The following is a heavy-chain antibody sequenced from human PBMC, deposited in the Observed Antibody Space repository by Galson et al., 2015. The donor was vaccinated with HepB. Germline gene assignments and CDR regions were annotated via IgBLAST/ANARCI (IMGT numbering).Heavy chain of an antibody. CDR3: AKDPDFDFYSEKSTTFDY. J-gene: IGHJ4*02. V-gene: IGHV3-23*01. CDR1: GFSFDTYA. Sequence: SLRLSCAASGFSFDTYAMSWVRQALGKGLEWVSTISGAGHNTYYADAVRGRFTISRDNSMNTVYLQMISLRAVDTAMYYCAKDPDFDFYSEKSTTFDYWGRGTLVTVSS. D-gene: IGHD3-3*01. CDR2: ISGAGHNT.